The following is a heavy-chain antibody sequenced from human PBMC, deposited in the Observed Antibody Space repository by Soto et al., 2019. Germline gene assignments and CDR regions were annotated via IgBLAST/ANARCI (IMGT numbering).Heavy chain of an antibody. V-gene: IGHV3-48*01. CDR2: ISGSSSTI. CDR1: GFTFSSYS. Sequence: GGSLRLSCAASGFTFSSYSMNWVRQAPGKGLEWVSYISGSSSTIYYADSVKGRFTISRDNAKNSLYLQMNSLRAEDTAVYYCARDWKRITIFGVATRAFDIWGQGTMVTV. D-gene: IGHD3-3*01. CDR3: ARDWKRITIFGVATRAFDI. J-gene: IGHJ3*02.